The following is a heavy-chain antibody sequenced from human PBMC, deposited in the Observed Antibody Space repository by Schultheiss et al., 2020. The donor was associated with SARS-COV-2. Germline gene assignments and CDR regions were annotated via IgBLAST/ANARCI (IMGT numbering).Heavy chain of an antibody. CDR3: ARGQYCSGGSCYSVFDY. CDR2: IYYSGST. CDR1: GGSISSSSYY. D-gene: IGHD2-15*01. J-gene: IGHJ4*02. Sequence: SETLSLTCTVSGGSISSSSYYWSWIRQHPGKGLEWIGYIYYSGSTYYNPSLKSRVTISVDTSKNQFSLKLSSVTAADTAVYYCARGQYCSGGSCYSVFDYWGQGTLVTVSS. V-gene: IGHV4-31*03.